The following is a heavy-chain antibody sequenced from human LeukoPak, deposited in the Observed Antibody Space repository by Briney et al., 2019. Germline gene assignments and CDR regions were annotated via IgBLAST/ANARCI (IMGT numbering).Heavy chain of an antibody. CDR2: ISAYNGNT. J-gene: IGHJ4*02. Sequence: ASVKVPCKASGYTFTSYGISWVRQAPGQGLERMGWISAYNGNTNYAQKLQGRVTMTTDTSTSTAYMELRSLRSDDTAVYYCARANRLSLAVAGAYWGQGTLVTVSS. V-gene: IGHV1-18*01. CDR1: GYTFTSYG. D-gene: IGHD6-19*01. CDR3: ARANRLSLAVAGAY.